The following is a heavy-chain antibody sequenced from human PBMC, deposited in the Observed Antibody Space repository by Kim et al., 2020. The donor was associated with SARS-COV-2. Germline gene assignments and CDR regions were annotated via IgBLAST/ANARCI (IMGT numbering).Heavy chain of an antibody. CDR1: GFTFSTYA. CDR3: AKMRSGTYSTFDS. CDR2: ISVSGGST. V-gene: IGHV3-23*01. Sequence: GGSLRLSCAASGFTFSTYAMSWVRQAPGKGLEWVSSISVSGGSTDYADSVKGRFTISRVESKNTLYLQMNSLRAEDTAVYYCAKMRSGTYSTFDSWGQGTLVTVSS. J-gene: IGHJ4*02. D-gene: IGHD1-26*01.